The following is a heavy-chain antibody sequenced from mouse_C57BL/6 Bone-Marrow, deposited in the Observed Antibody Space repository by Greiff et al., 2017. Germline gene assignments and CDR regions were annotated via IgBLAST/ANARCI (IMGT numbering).Heavy chain of an antibody. J-gene: IGHJ2*01. V-gene: IGHV1-61*01. Sequence: QVQLQQPGAELVRPGSSVKLSCKASGYTFTSYWLDWVKQRPGQGLEWIGNIYPSDSETHYNQKFKDKATLTVDKSSCTAYMQLSSLTSEDSAVYYWEKDCSSSRFDYGGQGTTRTVSS. CDR1: GYTFTSYW. CDR2: IYPSDSET. CDR3: EKDCSSSRFDY. D-gene: IGHD1-1*01.